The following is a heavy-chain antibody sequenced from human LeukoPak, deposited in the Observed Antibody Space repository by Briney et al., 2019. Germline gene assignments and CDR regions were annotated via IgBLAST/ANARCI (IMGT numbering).Heavy chain of an antibody. CDR2: INPNSGGT. CDR3: ARDLVGVRGVRIYPSYYYCGMDV. Sequence: ASVKVSCKASGYTFTGYYMHWVRQAPGQGLEWRGWINPNSGGTNYAQKFQGRVSMTRDTFISTAYMELSRLRSDDTVVYYCARDLVGVRGVRIYPSYYYCGMDVWGQGTTVTVSS. V-gene: IGHV1-2*02. J-gene: IGHJ6*02. CDR1: GYTFTGYY. D-gene: IGHD3-10*01.